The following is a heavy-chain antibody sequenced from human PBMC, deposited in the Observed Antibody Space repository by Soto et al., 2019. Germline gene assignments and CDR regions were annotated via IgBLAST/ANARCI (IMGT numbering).Heavy chain of an antibody. CDR1: GFSLRTSGMC. D-gene: IGHD3-22*01. CDR3: ARTLYYYDSSGYAHYVMDV. V-gene: IGHV2-70*01. J-gene: IGHJ6*02. Sequence: SGPTLVNPTQTLTLTCTFSGFSLRTSGMCVSWIRQPPGKALEWLALIDWDDDKYYSTSLKTRLTISKDTSKNQVVLTMTNMDPVDTATYYCARTLYYYDSSGYAHYVMDVWGQGTTLTSP. CDR2: IDWDDDK.